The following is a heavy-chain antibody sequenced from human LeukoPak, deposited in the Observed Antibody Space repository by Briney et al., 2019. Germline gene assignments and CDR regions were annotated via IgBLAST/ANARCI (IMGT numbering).Heavy chain of an antibody. Sequence: ASVKVSCKVSGYTLTELSMHWVRQAPGKGLEWMGGFDPEDGETIYAQKLQGRVTMTTDTSTSTAYMELRSLRSDDTAVYYCARTLGSTPFDPWGQGTLVTVSS. CDR3: ARTLGSTPFDP. CDR1: GYTLTELS. D-gene: IGHD2-2*01. V-gene: IGHV1-24*01. CDR2: FDPEDGET. J-gene: IGHJ5*02.